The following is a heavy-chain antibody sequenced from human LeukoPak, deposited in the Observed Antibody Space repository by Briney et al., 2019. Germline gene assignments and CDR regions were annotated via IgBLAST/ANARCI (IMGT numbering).Heavy chain of an antibody. J-gene: IGHJ4*02. Sequence: GGSLRLSSAASGFTFSIYAMHWVRQAPGKGLEWVAVISNDGNNNYYADSVKGRFTISRDNSKNTLYLQMNSLRVEDTAVYYCAKDRGRTWVQVANWGQGTLVTVSS. V-gene: IGHV3-30-3*01. CDR1: GFTFSIYA. CDR3: AKDRGRTWVQVAN. D-gene: IGHD2-15*01. CDR2: ISNDGNNN.